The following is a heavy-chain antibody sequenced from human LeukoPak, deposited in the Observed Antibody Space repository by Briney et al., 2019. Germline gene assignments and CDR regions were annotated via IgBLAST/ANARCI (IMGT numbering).Heavy chain of an antibody. Sequence: SETLSLTCTVSGGSISSYYWSWIRQPPGKGLEWIGYIYYSGSTKYNPSLKSRVTISVDTSKNQFSLKLSSVTAADTAVYYCPRHEDGYCSSTSCYGNWGQGTLVTVSS. CDR1: GGSISSYY. CDR3: PRHEDGYCSSTSCYGN. CDR2: IYYSGST. J-gene: IGHJ4*02. V-gene: IGHV4-59*08. D-gene: IGHD2-2*03.